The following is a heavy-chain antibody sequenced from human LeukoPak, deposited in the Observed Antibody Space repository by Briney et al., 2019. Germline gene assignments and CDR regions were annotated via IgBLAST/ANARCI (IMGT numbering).Heavy chain of an antibody. Sequence: GGSLRLSCAASGFTFSSYWMSWVRQAPGKGLEWVANTKQDGSEKHYVDSVKGRFTISRDNAKNSLYLEMNSLRAEDTAVYYCARMGGVRPNDAFDIWGQGTMVTVSS. D-gene: IGHD2-8*01. CDR2: TKQDGSEK. CDR1: GFTFSSYW. V-gene: IGHV3-7*01. J-gene: IGHJ3*02. CDR3: ARMGGVRPNDAFDI.